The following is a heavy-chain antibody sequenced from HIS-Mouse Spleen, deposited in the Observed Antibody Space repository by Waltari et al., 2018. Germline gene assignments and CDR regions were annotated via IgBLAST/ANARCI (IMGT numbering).Heavy chain of an antibody. V-gene: IGHV4-39*07. CDR2: ISSSGGT. J-gene: IGHJ2*01. Sequence: QLQLQESGPGLVKPSETLSLTCTVSGGSISSSSYYLGWIRQPPGKGLEWIGSISSSGGTDATPSLTRRVTISVDTSKNRFALKLGSVTAADTAVYYCAREIPYSSSWYDWYFDLWGRGTLVTVSS. CDR3: AREIPYSSSWYDWYFDL. CDR1: GGSISSSSYY. D-gene: IGHD6-13*01.